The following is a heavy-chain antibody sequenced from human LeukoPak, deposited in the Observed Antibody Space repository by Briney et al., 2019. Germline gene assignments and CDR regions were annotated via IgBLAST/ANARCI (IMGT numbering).Heavy chain of an antibody. D-gene: IGHD3-9*01. CDR3: ARGPRYYDILTGYWAQYNWFDP. Sequence: SETLSLTCAVYGGSFSGYYWSWIRQPPGKGLEWIGEINHSGSTNYNPSLKSRVTISADTSKNQFSLKLSSVTAADTAVYYCARGPRYYDILTGYWAQYNWFDPWGQGTLVTVSS. J-gene: IGHJ5*02. V-gene: IGHV4-34*01. CDR1: GGSFSGYY. CDR2: INHSGST.